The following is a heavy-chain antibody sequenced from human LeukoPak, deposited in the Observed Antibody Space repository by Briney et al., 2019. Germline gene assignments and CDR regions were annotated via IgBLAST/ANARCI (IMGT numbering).Heavy chain of an antibody. D-gene: IGHD2-2*02. CDR2: ISTTSSYT. J-gene: IGHJ5*02. Sequence: GGSLRLSCAASGFTFSDCYMSWIRQAPGKGLEWVSYISTTSSYTDYADSVRGRFTISRDNAKNLLYLQMNSLRPEDTAVYYCARDWYCSSSICYTDRNWFGPWGQGTLVTVSS. CDR3: ARDWYCSSSICYTDRNWFGP. CDR1: GFTFSDCY. V-gene: IGHV3-11*05.